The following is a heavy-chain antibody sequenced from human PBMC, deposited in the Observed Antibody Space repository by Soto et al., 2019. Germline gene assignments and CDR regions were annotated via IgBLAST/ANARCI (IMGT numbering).Heavy chain of an antibody. Sequence: PSETLSLTCAVSGGSISSGGYSWSWIRQPPGKGLEWIGYIYHSGSTYYNPSLKSRVTISVDRSKNQFSLKLSSVTAADTAVYYCARDYNNWNSAWGQGTLVTVSS. D-gene: IGHD1-7*01. CDR1: GGSISSGGYS. CDR2: IYHSGST. V-gene: IGHV4-30-2*01. J-gene: IGHJ5*02. CDR3: ARDYNNWNSA.